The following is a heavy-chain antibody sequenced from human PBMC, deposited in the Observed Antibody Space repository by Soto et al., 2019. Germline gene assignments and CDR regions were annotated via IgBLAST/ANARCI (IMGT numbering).Heavy chain of an antibody. CDR2: ITSSGDFT. CDR1: GLAINTYG. J-gene: IGHJ2*01. D-gene: IGHD2-8*01. Sequence: EVQLLESGGGLVQAGGSLRLSCAASGLAINTYGMSWVRQAPGRGLEWVSGITSSGDFTYYGDSVRGRFSISRDESKNGLYLQMRNLRPEDTAVYHCVSAKGISLYEWYFDLWGRGTPVTVSS. V-gene: IGHV3-23*01. CDR3: VSAKGISLYEWYFDL.